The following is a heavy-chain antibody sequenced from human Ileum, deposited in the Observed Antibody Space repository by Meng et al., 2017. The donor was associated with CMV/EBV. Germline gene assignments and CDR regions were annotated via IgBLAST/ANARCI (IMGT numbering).Heavy chain of an antibody. CDR2: INRDGSDK. J-gene: IGHJ4*02. V-gene: IGHV3-7*03. CDR3: ARATGPNTFDC. CDR1: GFTFSTYW. Sequence: GESLKISCAASGFTFSTYWMTWVRQAPGKGLEWVANINRDGSDKYYVDSVKGRFTMSRDNAKNSLYLHMNSLRAEDTAVYYCARATGPNTFDCWGQGTLVTVSS. D-gene: IGHD4-17*01.